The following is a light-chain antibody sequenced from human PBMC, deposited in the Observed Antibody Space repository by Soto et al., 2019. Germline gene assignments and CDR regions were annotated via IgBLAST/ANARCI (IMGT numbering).Light chain of an antibody. CDR2: GTS. CDR3: QQSSITPLT. J-gene: IGKJ4*01. CDR1: QTISTY. Sequence: DVQMTQSPSSLSASVGDRVVITCRASQTISTYLNWYRQKPGKAPELLLYGTSNLESGGPSRFSGSGSGTEFTLTISSLRPDDFATYFCQQSSITPLTFGGGTKVEMK. V-gene: IGKV1-39*01.